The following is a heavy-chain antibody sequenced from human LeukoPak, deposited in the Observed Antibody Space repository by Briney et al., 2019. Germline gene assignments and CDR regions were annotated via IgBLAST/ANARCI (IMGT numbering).Heavy chain of an antibody. D-gene: IGHD6-6*01. CDR1: GGSISSYY. Sequence: SEILSLTCTVSGGSISSYYWSWIRQPPGKGLEWIGYIYTSGSTNYNPSLKSRVTISVDTSKNQFSLKLSSVTAADTAVYYCARRTHSSSSGLRYYYYMDVWGKGTTVTVSS. V-gene: IGHV4-4*09. CDR3: ARRTHSSSSGLRYYYYMDV. CDR2: IYTSGST. J-gene: IGHJ6*03.